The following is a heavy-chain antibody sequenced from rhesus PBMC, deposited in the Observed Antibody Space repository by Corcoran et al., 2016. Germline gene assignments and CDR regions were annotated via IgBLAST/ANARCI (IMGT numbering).Heavy chain of an antibody. CDR2: IVDSSGRN. J-gene: IGHJ4*01. Sequence: QVQLQESGPGLVKPSETLSLTCAVSGYSISSGYGWSWIRQPPRTGLVWIGYIVDSSGRNNYNPSFNSGVSNPKDASKNQVSLKRSSGTAADTVVYYCAREGAEGLGDYYDTIDYWGQGVLVTVSS. CDR3: AREGAEGLGDYYDTIDY. D-gene: IGHD3-34*01. V-gene: IGHV4-127*01. CDR1: GYSISSGYG.